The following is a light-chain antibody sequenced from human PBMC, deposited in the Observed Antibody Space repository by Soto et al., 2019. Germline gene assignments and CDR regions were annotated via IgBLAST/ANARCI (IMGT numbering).Light chain of an antibody. V-gene: IGKV1-5*03. CDR2: KAS. CDR1: QSISSW. CDR3: QQYNRFSRT. Sequence: DIQMTQSPSTLSASVGDRVTITCRASQSISSWLAWYQQKPGKAPKLLIYKASNLASGVPSRFSGGGSGTEFTLTISRLQPDDFATYYCQQYNRFSRTFGLGTRVEIK. J-gene: IGKJ1*01.